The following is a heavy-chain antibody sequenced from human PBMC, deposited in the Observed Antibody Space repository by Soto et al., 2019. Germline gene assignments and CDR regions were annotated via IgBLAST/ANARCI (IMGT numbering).Heavy chain of an antibody. V-gene: IGHV4-4*07. CDR2: IYIYSSGTT. J-gene: IGHJ5*01. Sequence: SETLSLTCTVSGGSISSYYWSWIRQPAGKGLEWIGRIYIYSSGTTNYNPSLKSRVTMSGDTSKNQFSLNLSSVTAADTAVYYCVRGPGSYNWFDSWGQGTLVTVSS. CDR1: GGSISSYY. CDR3: VRGPGSYNWFDS. D-gene: IGHD3-10*01.